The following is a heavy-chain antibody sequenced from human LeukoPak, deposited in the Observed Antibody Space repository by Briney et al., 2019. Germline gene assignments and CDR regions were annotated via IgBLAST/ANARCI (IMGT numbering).Heavy chain of an antibody. CDR2: IYTSGST. D-gene: IGHD1-26*01. V-gene: IGHV4-4*09. CDR1: GGSISSYY. Sequence: SETLSLTCTVSGGSISSYYWSWIRQPPGKGLEWIGYIYTSGSTNYNPSFKSRVTISVDTSKNQFSLKLSSVTAADTAVYYCARLGATGLADAFDIWGQGTMVTVSS. CDR3: ARLGATGLADAFDI. J-gene: IGHJ3*02.